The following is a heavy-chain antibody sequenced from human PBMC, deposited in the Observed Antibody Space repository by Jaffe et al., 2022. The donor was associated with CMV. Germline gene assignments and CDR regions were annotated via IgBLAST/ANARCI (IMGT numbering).Heavy chain of an antibody. D-gene: IGHD3-22*01. Sequence: EVQLVESGGDLVQPGGSLRLSCVVSGFTFSSYPMNWVRRAPGKGLEWISYISSSSITKYADSVKGRFTISRDNAKNSLYLQMNSLRDEDTAVYYCVRDQARHYYDSSGYYFFDSWGQGTLVTVSS. CDR1: GFTFSSYP. CDR3: VRDQARHYYDSSGYYFFDS. CDR2: ISSSSIT. V-gene: IGHV3-48*02. J-gene: IGHJ4*02.